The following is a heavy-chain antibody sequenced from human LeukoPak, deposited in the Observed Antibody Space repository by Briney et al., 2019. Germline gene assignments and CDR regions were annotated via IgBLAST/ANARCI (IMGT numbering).Heavy chain of an antibody. Sequence: SETLSLTCTVSGGSISSYYWSWIRPPPGKGLEWIGYIYYSGSTNYNPSLKSRVTISVDTSKNQFSLKLSSVTAADTAVYYCARRGCSGGSCPRDAFDIWGQGTMVTVSS. D-gene: IGHD2-15*01. J-gene: IGHJ3*02. CDR2: IYYSGST. V-gene: IGHV4-59*08. CDR1: GGSISSYY. CDR3: ARRGCSGGSCPRDAFDI.